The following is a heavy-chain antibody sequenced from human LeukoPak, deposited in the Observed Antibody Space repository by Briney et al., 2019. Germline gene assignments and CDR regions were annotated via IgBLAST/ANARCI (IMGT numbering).Heavy chain of an antibody. CDR1: GFTFDDYA. V-gene: IGHV3-9*01. CDR3: AKDKEAGATYFDY. CDR2: ISWSSGSV. Sequence: GGSLRLSCAASGFTFDDYAMHWVRQAPGKGLEWVSGISWSSGSVGYADSVEGRFTISRDNAKNSLYLQMNSLRAEDTALYYCAKDKEAGATYFDYWGQGTLVTVSS. J-gene: IGHJ4*02. D-gene: IGHD1-26*01.